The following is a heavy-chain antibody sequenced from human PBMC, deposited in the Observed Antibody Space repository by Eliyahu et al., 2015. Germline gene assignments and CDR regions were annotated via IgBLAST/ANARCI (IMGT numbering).Heavy chain of an antibody. J-gene: IGHJ4*02. D-gene: IGHD2-15*01. CDR2: IFSNDEK. Sequence: QVTLKESGPVLVKPTETLTLTCTVSGFSLSNARXXVSWIRQPPGKALEWLAHIFSNDEKSYSTSLKSRLTISKDTSKSQVVLTMTNMDPVDTATYYCARMQEGYCSGGSCHHSFDYWGQGTLVTVSS. CDR3: ARMQEGYCSGGSCHHSFDY. CDR1: GFSLSNARXX. V-gene: IGHV2-26*01.